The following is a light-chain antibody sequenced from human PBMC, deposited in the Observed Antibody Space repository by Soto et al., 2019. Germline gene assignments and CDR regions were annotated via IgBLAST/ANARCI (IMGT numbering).Light chain of an antibody. CDR2: ENN. V-gene: IGLV1-51*02. CDR3: GTWDSRLSAWV. CDR1: SSNIGNNY. Sequence: QSVLTQPPSVSAAPGQKVTISCSGSSSNIGNNYVSWYQEVPGTAPKLLVYENNKRPSGIPDRFSGSKSGTSAALGITGLQTGDEADYYCGTWDSRLSAWVFGGGTKLTVL. J-gene: IGLJ3*02.